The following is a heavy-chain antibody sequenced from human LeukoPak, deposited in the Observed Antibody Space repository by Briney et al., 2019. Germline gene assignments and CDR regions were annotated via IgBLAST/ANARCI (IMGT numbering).Heavy chain of an antibody. Sequence: PGGSLRLSCAASGFTFSSYEMNWVRQAPGKGLEWVSGISGRGGYTYYADSVKGRFTISRDNSKNTLYLQMNSLTVEDTAVYYCAKDYSSGWCLDYWGQGSLVTVSS. D-gene: IGHD6-19*01. V-gene: IGHV3-23*01. J-gene: IGHJ4*01. CDR3: AKDYSSGWCLDY. CDR2: ISGRGGYT. CDR1: GFTFSSYE.